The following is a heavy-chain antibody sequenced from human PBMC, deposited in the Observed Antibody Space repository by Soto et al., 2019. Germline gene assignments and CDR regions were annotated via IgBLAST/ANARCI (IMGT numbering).Heavy chain of an antibody. D-gene: IGHD2-2*01. CDR2: IVGSGGST. J-gene: IGHJ4*02. V-gene: IGHV3-23*01. CDR3: AKGAGGYCSTTSCAYFDY. Sequence: GGSLRLSCAASGFTSSSYAMSWVRQAPGKGLVWVSGIVGSGGSTYYADPVKGRFTISRDNSKNTLYLQMNSLRAEDTAVYYCAKGAGGYCSTTSCAYFDYWGQGTLVTVSS. CDR1: GFTSSSYA.